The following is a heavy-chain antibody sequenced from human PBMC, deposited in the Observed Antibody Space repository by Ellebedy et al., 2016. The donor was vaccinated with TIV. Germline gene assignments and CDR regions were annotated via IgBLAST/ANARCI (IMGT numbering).Heavy chain of an antibody. J-gene: IGHJ6*02. CDR2: IYSGGAA. CDR3: AKDKVFGDSRWEIDV. CDR1: GFIVATDH. V-gene: IGHV3-53*01. D-gene: IGHD4-17*01. Sequence: PGGSLRLSCAASGFIVATDHMSWVRQAPGKGPEWVSTIYSGGAAYYGDSVKGRFTISRDNSKNTLYLQMNSLRAEDTAVYYCAKDKVFGDSRWEIDVWGQGITVTVSS.